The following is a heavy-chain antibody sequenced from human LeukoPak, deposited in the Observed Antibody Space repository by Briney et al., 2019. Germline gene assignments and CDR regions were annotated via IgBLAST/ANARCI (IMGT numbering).Heavy chain of an antibody. D-gene: IGHD3-3*01. Sequence: ASVKISCKVSGYTFTDYYMHWVQQAPGKGLEGMGLVDPEYGETIYAEKFQGRVTITADTSTDTAYMELSSLRSEDTAVYYCAPARRAQYDFWSGSQDGYWGQGTLVTVSS. CDR1: GYTFTDYY. CDR2: VDPEYGET. J-gene: IGHJ4*02. V-gene: IGHV1-69-2*01. CDR3: APARRAQYDFWSGSQDGY.